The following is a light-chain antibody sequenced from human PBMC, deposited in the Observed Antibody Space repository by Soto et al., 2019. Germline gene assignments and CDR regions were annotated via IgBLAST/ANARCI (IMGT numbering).Light chain of an antibody. CDR1: SGSIASNY. J-gene: IGLJ3*02. V-gene: IGLV6-57*01. Sequence: CTRSSGSIASNYVQWYQQRPGSSPTTVIYEDNQRPSGVPDRFSGSIDSSSNSASLTISGLETEDEADYYCQSYDATNQVFGGGTKLTVL. CDR3: QSYDATNQV. CDR2: EDN.